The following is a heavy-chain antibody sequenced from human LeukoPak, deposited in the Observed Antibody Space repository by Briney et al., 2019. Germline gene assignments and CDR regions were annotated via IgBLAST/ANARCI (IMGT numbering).Heavy chain of an antibody. Sequence: GGSLRLSCAASGFTFNTYWMYWVRQAPGKGLEWVANINQDGSEQYYVDSVKGRFTISRDNAENSLYLQMNSVRAEDTAVYFCASRPQGIAAAGTHDWGQGTLVTVSS. D-gene: IGHD6-13*01. J-gene: IGHJ4*02. CDR1: GFTFNTYW. CDR3: ASRPQGIAAAGTHD. CDR2: INQDGSEQ. V-gene: IGHV3-7*01.